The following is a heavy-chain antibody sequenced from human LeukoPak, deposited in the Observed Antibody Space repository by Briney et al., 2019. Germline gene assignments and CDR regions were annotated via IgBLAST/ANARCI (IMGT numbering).Heavy chain of an antibody. D-gene: IGHD2-2*01. CDR3: ARDTRRYCTSIRYCGNWLDP. V-gene: IGHV3-48*02. CDR1: GFAFSTYS. J-gene: IGHJ5*02. Sequence: GGSLRLSCAASGFAFSTYSMNWVRQAPGTGLEWVSYISSSSSTIYYTDSVKGRFTVSRDNAKNSLYLQMNSLRDEDTAVYYCARDTRRYCTSIRYCGNWLDPWGQGTQVIVSS. CDR2: ISSSSSTI.